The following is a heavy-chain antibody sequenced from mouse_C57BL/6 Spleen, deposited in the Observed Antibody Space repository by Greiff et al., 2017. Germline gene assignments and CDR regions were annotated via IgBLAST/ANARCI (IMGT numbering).Heavy chain of an antibody. CDR3: ARDRHYGSSYWYFDG. D-gene: IGHD1-1*01. V-gene: IGHV1-55*01. CDR2: IYPGSGST. J-gene: IGHJ1*03. CDR1: GYTFTSYW. Sequence: QVQLQQPGAELVKPGASVKMSCKASGYTFTSYWITWVKQRPGQGLEWIGDIYPGSGSTNYNEKFKSKATLTVDTSSSTAYMQLSSLTSEDSAVYYCARDRHYGSSYWYFDGWGTGTTVTVSS.